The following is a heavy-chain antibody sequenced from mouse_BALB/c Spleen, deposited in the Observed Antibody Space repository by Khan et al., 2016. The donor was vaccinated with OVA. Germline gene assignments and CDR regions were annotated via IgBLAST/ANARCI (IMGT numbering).Heavy chain of an antibody. CDR2: IDPANGKT. V-gene: IGHV14-3*02. CDR3: CYSSLLCARDD. J-gene: IGHJ4*01. D-gene: IGHD1-2*01. Sequence: VQLQQSGAELMKPGASVKLSCTVSGFNFKDTYMHWVKQRPEQGLEWIGRIDPANGKTKYDTTFQGKATRTADTSSHTAYLKLSRLTSEHTDVYYWCYSSLLCARDDWWQEASVTVSS. CDR1: GFNFKDTY.